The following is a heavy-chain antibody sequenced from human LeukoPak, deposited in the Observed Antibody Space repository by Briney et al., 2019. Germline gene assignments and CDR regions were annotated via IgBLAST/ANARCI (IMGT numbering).Heavy chain of an antibody. D-gene: IGHD6-13*01. CDR3: ARAGYSSSWADAFDI. J-gene: IGHJ3*02. V-gene: IGHV3-11*04. Sequence: GGSLRLSCAASGFTFSGYNMRWIRQAPGKGLEWVSSISRSGSTKYYADSVKGRFTISRDNAKNSLYLQMNSLRAEDTAVHYCARAGYSSSWADAFDIWGQGTMVTVSS. CDR2: ISRSGSTK. CDR1: GFTFSGYN.